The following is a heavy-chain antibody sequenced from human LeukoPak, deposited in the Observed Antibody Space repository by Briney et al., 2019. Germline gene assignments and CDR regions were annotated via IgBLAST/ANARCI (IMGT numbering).Heavy chain of an antibody. J-gene: IGHJ6*02. Sequence: SETLSLTCTVSGGSISSSSYYWGWIRQPPGKGLEWIGSIYYSGSTYYIPSLKSRVTISVDTSKNQFSLKLSSVTAADTAVYYCARDYDFWSGYYTDYYYGMDVWGQGTTVTVSS. CDR1: GGSISSSSYY. CDR2: IYYSGST. D-gene: IGHD3-3*01. CDR3: ARDYDFWSGYYTDYYYGMDV. V-gene: IGHV4-39*01.